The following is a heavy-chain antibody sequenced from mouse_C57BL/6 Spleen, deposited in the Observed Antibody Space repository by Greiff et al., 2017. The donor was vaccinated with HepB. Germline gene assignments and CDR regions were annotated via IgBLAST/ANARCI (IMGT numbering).Heavy chain of an antibody. CDR3: ARSFLGGSSYPYAMDY. V-gene: IGHV1-61*01. D-gene: IGHD1-1*01. Sequence: QVQLQQPGAELVRPGSSVKLSCKASGYTFTSYWMDWVKQRPGQGLEWIGNIYPSDSETHYNQKFKDKATLTVDKSSSTAYMQLSSLTSEDSAVYYCARSFLGGSSYPYAMDYWGQGTSVTVSS. CDR1: GYTFTSYW. CDR2: IYPSDSET. J-gene: IGHJ4*01.